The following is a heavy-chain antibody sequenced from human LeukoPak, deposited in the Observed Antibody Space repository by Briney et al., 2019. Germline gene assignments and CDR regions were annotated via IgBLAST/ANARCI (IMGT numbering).Heavy chain of an antibody. CDR3: AGRGAYCSSTSCPQYFHH. V-gene: IGHV4-59*01. D-gene: IGHD2-2*01. CDR2: VYYSGST. J-gene: IGHJ1*01. Sequence: PSETLSLTCTVSGGSIRSYYWSWIRQPPGQGLEWIGYVYYSGSTNYNPSLKSRVTISVDTSKNQFSLKLSSVTAPDTAVYYCAGRGAYCSSTSCPQYFHHWGQGTLVTVSS. CDR1: GGSIRSYY.